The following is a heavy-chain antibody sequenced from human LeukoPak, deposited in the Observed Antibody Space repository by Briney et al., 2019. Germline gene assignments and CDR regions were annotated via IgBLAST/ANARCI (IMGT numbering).Heavy chain of an antibody. CDR1: GFTFSNYG. J-gene: IGHJ4*02. CDR2: ISGSGGST. D-gene: IGHD2/OR15-2a*01. V-gene: IGHV3-23*01. CDR3: AKNKGTHGRGDYFDY. Sequence: GGSLRLSCAASGFTFSNYGMSWVRQAPGKGLEWVSAISGSGGSTYYADSVKGRFTISRDNSKNTLYLQMDSLRAEDTAVYYCAKNKGTHGRGDYFDYWGQGTLVTVSS.